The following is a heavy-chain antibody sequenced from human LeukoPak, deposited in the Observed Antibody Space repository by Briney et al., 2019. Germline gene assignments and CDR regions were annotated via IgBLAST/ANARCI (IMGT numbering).Heavy chain of an antibody. CDR3: ARGLVVGGTGVWAFDI. Sequence: GGSLRLSCAASGFTVSNNYMSWVRQAPGKGLEWGSVIYKVGNTFYADFVKGRFTISRDNSKNTLYLQMNSLRAEDTALYYCARGLVVGGTGVWAFDIWGQGTMVTVSS. D-gene: IGHD1-26*01. CDR2: IYKVGNT. J-gene: IGHJ3*02. V-gene: IGHV3-66*01. CDR1: GFTVSNNY.